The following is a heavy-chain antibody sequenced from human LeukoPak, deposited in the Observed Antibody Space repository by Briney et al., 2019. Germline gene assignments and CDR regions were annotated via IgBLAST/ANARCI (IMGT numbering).Heavy chain of an antibody. J-gene: IGHJ4*02. CDR1: GFTFSVYS. CDR3: ARDSRDTTMRFDY. V-gene: IGHV3-21*01. Sequence: GGSLRLSCAASGFTFSVYSMNWVRQAPGKGLVWVSSISSSSRDIYYAGSVKGRFTVSRDNAKNSLYLQMNSLRAEDTAVYYCARDSRDTTMRFDYWGQGTLVAVSS. D-gene: IGHD5-18*01. CDR2: ISSSSRDI.